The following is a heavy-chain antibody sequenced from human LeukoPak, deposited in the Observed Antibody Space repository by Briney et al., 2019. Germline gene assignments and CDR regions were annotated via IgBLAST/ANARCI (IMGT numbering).Heavy chain of an antibody. Sequence: GGSLRLSCVASGFTFSSYAMSWVRQAPGKGLEWVSGISGGGGSIHYADSVKGRFTISRDNSMNTLYLQMDSLRAEDTAVYYCARYRSVTTGKRFFDYWGQGTLVTVSS. D-gene: IGHD4-17*01. CDR3: ARYRSVTTGKRFFDY. V-gene: IGHV3-23*01. J-gene: IGHJ4*02. CDR1: GFTFSSYA. CDR2: ISGGGGSI.